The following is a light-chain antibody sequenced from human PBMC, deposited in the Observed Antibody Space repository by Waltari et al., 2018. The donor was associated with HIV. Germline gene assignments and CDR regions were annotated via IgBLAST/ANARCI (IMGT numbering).Light chain of an antibody. CDR2: WAS. Sequence: DLVMTQSPDSLVVSLGERATIKCKSSQSVLHSSNRNNYLAWYQQKPGQPPKLLIYWASSRGSGVPDRFSGSGSGTDFTLTSSSLQAEDVAVCYCQQYFSNPRTFGQGTKVEIK. CDR1: QSVLHSSNRNNY. V-gene: IGKV4-1*01. J-gene: IGKJ1*01. CDR3: QQYFSNPRT.